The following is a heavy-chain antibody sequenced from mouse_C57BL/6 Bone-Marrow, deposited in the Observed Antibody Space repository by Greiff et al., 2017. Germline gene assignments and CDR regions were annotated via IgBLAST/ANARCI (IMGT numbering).Heavy chain of an antibody. V-gene: IGHV1-81*01. J-gene: IGHJ2*01. CDR2: IYPRSGNT. CDR3: ARAPLYYYGLY. D-gene: IGHD1-1*01. Sequence: QVQLQQSGAELARPGASVKLSCKASGYTFTSYGISWVKQRTGQGLEWIGEIYPRSGNTYYNEQFKGKATLTADKSSSTAYMELRSLTSEDSAVYFCARAPLYYYGLYWGQGTTRTVSS. CDR1: GYTFTSYG.